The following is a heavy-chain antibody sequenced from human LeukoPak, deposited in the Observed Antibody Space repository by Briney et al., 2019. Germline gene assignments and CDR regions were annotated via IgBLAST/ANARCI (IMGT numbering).Heavy chain of an antibody. CDR3: ARGSYVGPTSGYFDY. Sequence: SQTLSLTCTVSGGSISSGGYNWSWIRQHPGKGLECIGYIYYSGSTYYNPSLKSRVTISVETSKNQFSLKLSSVTAADTAVYYCARGSYVGPTSGYFDYWGQGTLVTVSS. J-gene: IGHJ4*02. V-gene: IGHV4-31*03. D-gene: IGHD1-26*01. CDR2: IYYSGST. CDR1: GGSISSGGYN.